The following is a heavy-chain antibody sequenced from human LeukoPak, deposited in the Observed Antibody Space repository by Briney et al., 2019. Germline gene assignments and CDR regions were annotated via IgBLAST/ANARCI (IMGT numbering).Heavy chain of an antibody. CDR1: GFTFSSYG. CDR3: ARVTDSSRLYYYYYYMDV. D-gene: IGHD3-22*01. Sequence: WGSLRLSCAASGFTFSSYGMHWVRQVPGKGLEWVAVISYDGSNKYYADSVKGRFTISRDNSKNTLYLQMNSLRAEDTAVYYCARVTDSSRLYYYYYYMDVWGKGTTVTISS. V-gene: IGHV3-30*03. J-gene: IGHJ6*03. CDR2: ISYDGSNK.